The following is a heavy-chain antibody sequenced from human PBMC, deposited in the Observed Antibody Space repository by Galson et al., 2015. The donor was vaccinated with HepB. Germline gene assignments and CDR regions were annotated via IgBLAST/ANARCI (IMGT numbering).Heavy chain of an antibody. Sequence: SLRLSCAASGFTFSSYALHWVRQAPGKGLEWVAVISYDGSNKNYPDSVRGRFTISRDNSRNTLYLQMNDLRNEDTAVYYCARDPQDIVVVVIAANYGMDVWGPGTTVTVSS. CDR2: ISYDGSNK. V-gene: IGHV3-30-3*01. CDR3: ARDPQDIVVVVIAANYGMDV. D-gene: IGHD2-15*01. J-gene: IGHJ6*02. CDR1: GFTFSSYA.